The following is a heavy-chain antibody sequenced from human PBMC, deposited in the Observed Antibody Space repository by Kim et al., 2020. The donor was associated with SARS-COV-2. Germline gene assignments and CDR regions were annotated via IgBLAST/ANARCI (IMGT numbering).Heavy chain of an antibody. CDR3: AKARRGGEDAFDI. Sequence: YADSVSGRLTISRDNSKNTLYLQMNSRRAEDTAVYDCAKARRGGEDAFDIWGQGTMVTVSS. D-gene: IGHD3-16*01. V-gene: IGHV3-23*01. J-gene: IGHJ3*02.